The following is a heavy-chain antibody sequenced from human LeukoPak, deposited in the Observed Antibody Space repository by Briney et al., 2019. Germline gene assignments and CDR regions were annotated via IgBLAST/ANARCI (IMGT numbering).Heavy chain of an antibody. CDR1: GYTFTSYG. CDR2: ISAYNGNT. J-gene: IGHJ4*02. V-gene: IGHV1-18*04. Sequence: ASVKVSCKASGYTFTSYGISWVRQAPGQGLEWMGWISAYNGNTNYAQKLQGRVTMTTDTSTSTAYMELRSLRSDDTAVYYCARERVTSRWLAPFIDYWGQGTLVTVSS. CDR3: ARERVTSRWLAPFIDY. D-gene: IGHD5-24*01.